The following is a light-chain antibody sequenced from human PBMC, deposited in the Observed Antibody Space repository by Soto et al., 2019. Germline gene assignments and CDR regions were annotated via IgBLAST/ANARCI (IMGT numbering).Light chain of an antibody. CDR1: SSDVGGYNY. CDR3: SSYTSSSTLGV. CDR2: DVS. Sequence: QSALTQPASVSGSPGQSITISCTGTSSDVGGYNYVSWYQQHPGKAPKLMSYDVSNRPSGVSNRFSGSKSGNTASLTISGLQAEDEADYYCSSYTSSSTLGVFGGGTKLTVL. J-gene: IGLJ2*01. V-gene: IGLV2-14*01.